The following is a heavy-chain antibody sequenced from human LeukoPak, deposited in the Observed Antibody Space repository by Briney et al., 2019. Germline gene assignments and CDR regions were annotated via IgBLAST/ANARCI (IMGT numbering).Heavy chain of an antibody. CDR3: AKRQDYYGSGSYYNLLDY. V-gene: IGHV3-30*18. Sequence: PGRSLRLSCAASGFTFSSYGMHWVRQAPGKGLEWVAVISYDGSNKYYADSVKGRFTISRDNSKNTLYLQMNSLRAEDTAVYYRAKRQDYYGSGSYYNLLDYWGQGTLVTVSS. J-gene: IGHJ4*02. CDR2: ISYDGSNK. D-gene: IGHD3-10*01. CDR1: GFTFSSYG.